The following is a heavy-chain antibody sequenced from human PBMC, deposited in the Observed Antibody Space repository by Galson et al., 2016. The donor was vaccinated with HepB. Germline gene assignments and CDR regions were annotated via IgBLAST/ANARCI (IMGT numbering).Heavy chain of an antibody. D-gene: IGHD3-10*01. J-gene: IGHJ4*02. CDR3: ARAGSRVGFYLRFGFFDS. CDR1: GFSVSQNY. V-gene: IGHV3-53*01. Sequence: SLRLSCAVSGFSVSQNYMTWVRQAPGKGLEWLSVIYSGNNAYYADSVKGRFTISRDNFRNTLHLQINSLRAEDTAVYYCARAGSRVGFYLRFGFFDSWGQGTLLTVSS. CDR2: IYSGNNA.